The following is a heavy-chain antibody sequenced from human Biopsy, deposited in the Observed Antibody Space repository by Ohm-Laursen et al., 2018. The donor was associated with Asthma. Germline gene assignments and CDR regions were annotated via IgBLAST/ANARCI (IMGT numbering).Heavy chain of an antibody. J-gene: IGHJ6*02. CDR2: IYYSGTT. V-gene: IGHV4-39*01. CDR3: VRGSSSWHHGPFHYYYGLDV. Sequence: SQTLSLTCSLSSGSGGYMRSGHYSWGWIRQPPGKGLEWIGSIYYSGTTYYNPSLESRATVSADTQKNQFSLKLTSVTAADTAVYYCVRGSSSWHHGPFHYYYGLDVWGQGTTATVSS. CDR1: SGSGGYMRSGHYS. D-gene: IGHD6-13*01.